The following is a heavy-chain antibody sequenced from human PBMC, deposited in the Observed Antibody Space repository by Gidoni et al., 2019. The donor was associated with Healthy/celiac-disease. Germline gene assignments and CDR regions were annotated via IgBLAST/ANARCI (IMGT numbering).Heavy chain of an antibody. CDR3: AKSPYYDFWRSYSGYYYYGMDV. V-gene: IGHV3-30*18. CDR2: ISYDGSNK. Sequence: QVQLVESGGGVVQPGRSLRLSCAASGFTFSSYGMPWVRQAPGKGLEWVAVISYDGSNKYYADSVKGRFTISRDNSKNTLYLQMNSLRAEDTAVYYCAKSPYYDFWRSYSGYYYYGMDVWGQGTTVTVSS. J-gene: IGHJ6*02. CDR1: GFTFSSYG. D-gene: IGHD3-3*01.